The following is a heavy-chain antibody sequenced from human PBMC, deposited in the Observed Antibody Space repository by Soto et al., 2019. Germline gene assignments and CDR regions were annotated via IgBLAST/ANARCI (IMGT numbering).Heavy chain of an antibody. CDR3: AFGNLSYYFDF. CDR1: GFTFSGFG. CDR2: IWYDGSDK. Sequence: GGSLRLSCAASGFTFSGFGIHGVRQAPGKGLEWVAIIWYDGSDKYYADSVKGRFTISRDNSKNTLYLQMNSLRAEDTAVYHCAFGNLSYYFDFWGQGTPVTVSS. J-gene: IGHJ4*02. D-gene: IGHD3-16*01. V-gene: IGHV3-33*01.